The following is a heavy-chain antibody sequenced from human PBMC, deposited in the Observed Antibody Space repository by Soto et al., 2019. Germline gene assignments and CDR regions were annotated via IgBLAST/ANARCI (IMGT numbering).Heavy chain of an antibody. CDR3: ARGKPSGYRSGPRNFFYYGLDV. V-gene: IGHV4-34*01. CDR1: SASLGAHY. J-gene: IGHJ6*02. Sequence: LSLTCAVFSASLGAHYWAWIRQSPVKGLEWIGEVHPSGSTDYNPSLQSRLTLSLDTSKNQFSLKVASVTAADTAVYFCARGKPSGYRSGPRNFFYYGLDVWVPGTTVTVSS. CDR2: VHPSGST. D-gene: IGHD5-18*01.